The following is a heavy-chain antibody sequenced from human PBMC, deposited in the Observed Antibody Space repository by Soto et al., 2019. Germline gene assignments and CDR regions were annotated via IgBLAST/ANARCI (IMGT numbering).Heavy chain of an antibody. CDR2: ISYDGSNK. V-gene: IGHV3-30*03. CDR1: GFTFSSYG. J-gene: IGHJ3*02. Sequence: QVQLVESGGGVVQPGRSLRLSCAASGFTFSSYGMHWVRQAPGKGLEWVAVISYDGSNKYYADSVKGRFTISRDNSMNTLYLQMNSLRAEETAVEYWIHESLGAFDIWGQGTMVTVSS. CDR3: IHESLGAFDI. D-gene: IGHD3-10*01.